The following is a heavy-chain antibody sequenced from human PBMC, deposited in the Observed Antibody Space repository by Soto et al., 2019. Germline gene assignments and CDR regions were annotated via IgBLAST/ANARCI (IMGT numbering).Heavy chain of an antibody. J-gene: IGHJ5*02. CDR2: FYYSGST. CDR3: ARSVFP. Sequence: QVQLQESGPGLVKPSQTLSLTCTVSGGSISTGGYYWNWIRQHPGKGLEWIGYFYYSGSTYYNPSPKSRFTISVNTSKNQFSLKLSSVTAADTAVYYCARSVFPWGQGTLVTVSS. V-gene: IGHV4-31*03. CDR1: GGSISTGGYY.